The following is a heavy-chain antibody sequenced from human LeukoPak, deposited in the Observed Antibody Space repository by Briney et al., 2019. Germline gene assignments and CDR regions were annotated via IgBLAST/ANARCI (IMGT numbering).Heavy chain of an antibody. CDR2: ISPNSVAT. Sequence: ASVKVSCKASGYTFTGYFIHWVRQVPGQGLEWMGWISPNSVATNYAQKFQGRLTMTRDTSISTVYMELTRLRSDDTAVYYCARSPANWFDSWGQGTLVTVSS. CDR3: ARSPANWFDS. J-gene: IGHJ5*01. D-gene: IGHD2-2*01. V-gene: IGHV1-2*02. CDR1: GYTFTGYF.